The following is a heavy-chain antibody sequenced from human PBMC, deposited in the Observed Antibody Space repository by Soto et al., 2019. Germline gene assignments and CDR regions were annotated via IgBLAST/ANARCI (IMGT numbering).Heavy chain of an antibody. J-gene: IGHJ4*02. CDR3: ARRLMYGDYRVYYFDY. Sequence: GGSLRLSCAASGFTFSSYSMNWVRQAPGKGLEWVSSISSSSSYIYYADSVKGRFTISRDNAKSSLYLQMNSLRAEDTAVYYCARRLMYGDYRVYYFDYWGQGTLVTVSS. D-gene: IGHD4-17*01. CDR2: ISSSSSYI. CDR1: GFTFSSYS. V-gene: IGHV3-21*01.